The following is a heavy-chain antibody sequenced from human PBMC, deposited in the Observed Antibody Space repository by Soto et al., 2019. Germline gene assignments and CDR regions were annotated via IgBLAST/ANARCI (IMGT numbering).Heavy chain of an antibody. J-gene: IGHJ6*02. V-gene: IGHV3-7*01. CDR3: ARAHPRNNYYAMDV. CDR2: INQDGSEK. Sequence: EVQLVESGGGLVQPGGSLRLSCVASGFSFRSYWMTWVRQAPGKGLEWVANINQDGSEKYYVDSVKGRFTFSRDNANNSVYLQMNSLRVEDTAVYYFARAHPRNNYYAMDVWGQGTTVTVSS. CDR1: GFSFRSYW.